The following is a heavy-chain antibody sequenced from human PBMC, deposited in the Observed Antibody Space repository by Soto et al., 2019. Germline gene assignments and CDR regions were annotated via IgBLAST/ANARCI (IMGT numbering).Heavy chain of an antibody. V-gene: IGHV3-15*01. D-gene: IGHD6-19*01. CDR2: IKSKTDGGTT. J-gene: IGHJ4*02. Sequence: GGSLRLSCAASGFTFSNAWMSWVRQAPGKGLEWVGRIKSKTDGGTTDYAAPVKGRFTISRDDSKNTLYLQMNSLKTEDTAVYYCTSQWGTGYSSGWYYFDYWGQGTLVTVSS. CDR3: TSQWGTGYSSGWYYFDY. CDR1: GFTFSNAW.